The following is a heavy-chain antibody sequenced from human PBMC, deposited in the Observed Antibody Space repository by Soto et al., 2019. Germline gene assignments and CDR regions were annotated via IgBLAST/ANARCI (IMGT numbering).Heavy chain of an antibody. CDR3: ARGGVVSDDAWFDP. Sequence: ASVKVSRKASGYTFTSYAMHWVRQAPGQRLEWMGWINAGNGNTKYSQKFQGRVTITRDTSASTAYMELSSLRSEDTAVYYCARGGVVSDDAWFDPWGQGTLVTVSS. CDR1: GYTFTSYA. CDR2: INAGNGNT. V-gene: IGHV1-3*01. D-gene: IGHD3-3*01. J-gene: IGHJ5*02.